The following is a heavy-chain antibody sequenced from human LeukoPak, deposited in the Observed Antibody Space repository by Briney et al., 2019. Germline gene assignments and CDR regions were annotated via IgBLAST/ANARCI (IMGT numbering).Heavy chain of an antibody. J-gene: IGHJ5*02. D-gene: IGHD5-24*01. V-gene: IGHV4-59*08. Sequence: SETLSLTCTVSGGSINNYYWSWIRRPPGKGLEWIGCIYDTGSTAYNPSLKSRVSISVDRSKNNVSLNLFSVTAADTAVYYCARHVEVATLYSWFGPWGLGTLVTVSS. CDR1: GGSINNYY. CDR2: IYDTGST. CDR3: ARHVEVATLYSWFGP.